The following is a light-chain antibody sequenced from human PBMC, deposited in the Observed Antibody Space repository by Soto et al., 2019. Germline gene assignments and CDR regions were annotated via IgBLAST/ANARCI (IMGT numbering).Light chain of an antibody. CDR3: SAYRRSGHLV. J-gene: IGLJ1*01. Sequence: QSALTQPPSVSGSPGQSITISCTGTSSDVGGYYDVSWYQQHPGKAPKLMIYDDSNRPSGVSNRFSGSKSGNTASLTISGLQAEDEADYYCSAYRRSGHLVFGAGTKLTVL. CDR2: DDS. V-gene: IGLV2-14*01. CDR1: SSDVGGYYD.